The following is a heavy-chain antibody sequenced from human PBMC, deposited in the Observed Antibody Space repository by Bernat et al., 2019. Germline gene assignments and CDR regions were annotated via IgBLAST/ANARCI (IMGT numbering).Heavy chain of an antibody. CDR1: GGTFSSYA. D-gene: IGHD1-26*01. V-gene: IGHV1-69*04. CDR2: IIPNLGIA. CDR3: ASATPGGIGSYSLDY. Sequence: QVQLVQSGAEVKKPGSSVKVSCKASGGTFSSYAISWVRQAPGQGLEWMGRIIPNLGIANYAQKFQGRLTSTANKSTGTAYMELGSLRSEGPAVYYCASATPGGIGSYSLDYWGRGALVTVCS. J-gene: IGHJ4*02.